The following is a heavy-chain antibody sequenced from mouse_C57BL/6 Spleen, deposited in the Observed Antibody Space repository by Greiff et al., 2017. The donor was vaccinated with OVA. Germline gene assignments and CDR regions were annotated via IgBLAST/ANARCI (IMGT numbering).Heavy chain of an antibody. D-gene: IGHD1-1*01. CDR1: GYTFTDYN. J-gene: IGHJ1*03. V-gene: IGHV1-18*01. CDR3: ARRITTVVTHWYFDV. Sequence: EVQLQQPGPELVKPGASVKIPCKASGYTFTDYNMDWVKQSHGKSLEWIGDINPNNGGTIYNQKFKGKATLTVDKSSSTAYMELRSLTSEDTAVYYGARRITTVVTHWYFDVWGTGTTVTVSA. CDR2: INPNNGGT.